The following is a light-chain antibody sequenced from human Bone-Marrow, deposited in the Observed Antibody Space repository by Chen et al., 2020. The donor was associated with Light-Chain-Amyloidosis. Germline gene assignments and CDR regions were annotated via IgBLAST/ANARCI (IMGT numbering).Light chain of an antibody. CDR1: QDITNY. J-gene: IGKJ2*01. CDR2: DAS. V-gene: IGKV1-33*01. Sequence: DIQMTQSPSFLSASVGDRVTITCQASQDITNYLNWYQQKPGKAPKLLIYDASNLETGVPSRFSGSGSGTDFTFSISSLQPEDIATYYCQQYDHLPPSFGQGTKLEIK. CDR3: QQYDHLPPS.